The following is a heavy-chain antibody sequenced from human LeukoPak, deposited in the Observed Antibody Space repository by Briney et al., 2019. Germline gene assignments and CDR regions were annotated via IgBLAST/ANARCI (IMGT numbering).Heavy chain of an antibody. CDR1: GFTFSSYG. CDR3: AKDRITFGGVIVTPDY. J-gene: IGHJ4*02. CDR2: ISYDGSNK. D-gene: IGHD3-16*02. Sequence: GRSLRLSCAASGFTFSSYGMHWVRQAPGKGLEWVAVISYDGSNKYYADSVKGRFTISRDNSKNTLYLQMNSLRAEDTAVYYCAKDRITFGGVIVTPDYWGQGTLVTVPS. V-gene: IGHV3-30*18.